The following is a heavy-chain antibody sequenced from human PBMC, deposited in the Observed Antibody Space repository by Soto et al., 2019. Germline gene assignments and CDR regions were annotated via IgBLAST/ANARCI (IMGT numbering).Heavy chain of an antibody. D-gene: IGHD1-1*01. J-gene: IGHJ4*02. CDR1: GFTFSNYA. CDR3: AKDLEGLERRLLYYFDS. Sequence: EVQLLESGGGLVEPGGSLRLSCAASGFTFSNYAMSWVRQAPGKGLEWVSAISGPGDSTYSADSVKGRFTISRDNSKNTLYLQMNSLRAEDTAMYYCAKDLEGLERRLLYYFDSWGQGTLVTVSS. V-gene: IGHV3-23*01. CDR2: ISGPGDST.